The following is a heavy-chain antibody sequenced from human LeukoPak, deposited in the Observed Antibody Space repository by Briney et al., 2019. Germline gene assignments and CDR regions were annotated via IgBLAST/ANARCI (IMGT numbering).Heavy chain of an antibody. CDR2: IKPDGSEE. J-gene: IGHJ4*02. CDR1: GFPFSKSW. V-gene: IGHV3-7*01. Sequence: GGSLRLSCAASGFPFSKSWMNWVRQAPGKGLEWVANIKPDGSEEKYVDSVKGRFTISRDNAKTSLFLHMNSLRAEDSAIYYGAAWIAKTTQEFNSWGQETLVTVPS. D-gene: IGHD1-7*01. CDR3: AAWIAKTTQEFNS.